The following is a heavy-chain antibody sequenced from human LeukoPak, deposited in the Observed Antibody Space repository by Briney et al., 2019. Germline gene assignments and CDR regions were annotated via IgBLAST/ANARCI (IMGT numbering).Heavy chain of an antibody. V-gene: IGHV4-34*01. CDR1: GGSFSGYY. D-gene: IGHD3-10*01. Sequence: SETLSLTCAVYGGSFSGYYWSWIRQPPGKGLEWIGEINHSGSTNYNPSLKSRVTISVDMSKNQFSLKLSSVTAADTAVYYCARLLYDPYGYYYGMDVWGQGTTVTVSS. J-gene: IGHJ6*02. CDR2: INHSGST. CDR3: ARLLYDPYGYYYGMDV.